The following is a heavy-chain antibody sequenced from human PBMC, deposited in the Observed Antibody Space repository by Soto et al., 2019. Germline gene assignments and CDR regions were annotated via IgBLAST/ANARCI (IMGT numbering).Heavy chain of an antibody. D-gene: IGHD2-8*01. CDR3: AKNGLSTSPSAIDS. CDR2: ISGNGRKT. Sequence: GGSLRLSCATSGFTFSSNCMSRVRQAPGKGLDWVSGISGNGRKTYYADSVTGRFTISRDNSKNTVFLQMNSLRAEDTALYYCAKNGLSTSPSAIDSWGHGTLVATSS. V-gene: IGHV3-23*01. J-gene: IGHJ5*01. CDR1: GFTFSSNC.